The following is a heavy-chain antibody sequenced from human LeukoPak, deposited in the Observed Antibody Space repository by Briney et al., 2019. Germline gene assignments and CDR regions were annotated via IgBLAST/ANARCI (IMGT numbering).Heavy chain of an antibody. D-gene: IGHD6-13*01. J-gene: IGHJ4*02. CDR1: GFTFSTYA. CDR3: ANSRLVTAAGRMDY. V-gene: IGHV3-23*01. Sequence: GGSLRLSCAASGFTFSTYAMSWVRQAPGKGLEWVSGISGSGGNTYYADSVKGRFAISRDNSKNTLYLQMNSLRAEDTAVYYCANSRLVTAAGRMDYWGQGTLVTVSS. CDR2: ISGSGGNT.